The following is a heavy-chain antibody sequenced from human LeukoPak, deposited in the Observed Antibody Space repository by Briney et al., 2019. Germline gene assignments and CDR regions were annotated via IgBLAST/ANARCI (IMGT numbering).Heavy chain of an antibody. J-gene: IGHJ4*02. CDR3: ARTTVTTLFFDY. Sequence: SETLSLTCTVSGGSISSYYWSWIRQPAGKGLEWIGRIYTSGSTNYNPSLKSRVTMSVDTSKNQSSLKLSSVTAADTAVYYCARTTVTTLFFDYWGQGTLVTVSS. CDR2: IYTSGST. CDR1: GGSISSYY. V-gene: IGHV4-4*07. D-gene: IGHD4-17*01.